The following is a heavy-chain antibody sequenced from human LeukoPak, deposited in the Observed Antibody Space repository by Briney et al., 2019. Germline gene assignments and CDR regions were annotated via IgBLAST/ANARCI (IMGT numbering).Heavy chain of an antibody. CDR1: GFTFSDYA. V-gene: IGHV3-23*01. J-gene: IGHJ4*02. CDR2: LSGSGAGT. CDR3: AKAELGVDTFFYY. Sequence: QSGGSLRLSCAASGFTFSDYALGWVRQAPWRGLEWVATLSGSGAGTYYSDSVQGRFTISRDNSKRTLFLQMNSLRAEHTAFYYCAKAELGVDTFFYYWGQGTLVTVSS. D-gene: IGHD3-3*01.